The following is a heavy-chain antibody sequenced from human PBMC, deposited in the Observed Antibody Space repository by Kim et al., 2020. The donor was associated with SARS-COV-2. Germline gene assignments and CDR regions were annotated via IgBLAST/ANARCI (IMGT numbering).Heavy chain of an antibody. CDR3: ARGRVHYYDFWSALYGMDV. Sequence: SDTLSLTCAVYGGSFSGYYWSWIRQPPGKGLEWIGEINHSGSTNYNPSLKSRVTISVDTSKNQFSLKLSSVTAADTAVYYCARGRVHYYDFWSALYGMDVWGQGTTVTVSS. V-gene: IGHV4-34*01. J-gene: IGHJ6*02. CDR1: GGSFSGYY. CDR2: INHSGST. D-gene: IGHD3-3*01.